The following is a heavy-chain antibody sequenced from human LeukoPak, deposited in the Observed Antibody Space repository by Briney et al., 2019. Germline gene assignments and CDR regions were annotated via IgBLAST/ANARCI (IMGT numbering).Heavy chain of an antibody. CDR1: GFTVSSNY. Sequence: GGSLRLSCAASGFTVSSNYMSWVRQAPGKGLEWVSVIYSGGSTYYADSVKGRFTISRDNSKNTLYLQMNSLRAEDTAVYYCAKDRGYGFPLAYGMDVWGQGTTVTVSS. D-gene: IGHD5-18*01. V-gene: IGHV3-53*01. CDR2: IYSGGST. J-gene: IGHJ6*02. CDR3: AKDRGYGFPLAYGMDV.